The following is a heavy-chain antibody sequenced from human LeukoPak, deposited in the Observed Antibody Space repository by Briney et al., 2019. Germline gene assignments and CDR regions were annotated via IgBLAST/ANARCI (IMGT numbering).Heavy chain of an antibody. Sequence: ASVKVSCKASGGTFSSYAISWVRQAPGQGLEWMGGIIPIFGTANYAQKFQGRVTTTADKSTSTAYMELSSLRSEDTAVYYCARLLCSGGSCYSTSYYYMDVWGKGTTVTVSS. D-gene: IGHD2-15*01. CDR1: GGTFSSYA. J-gene: IGHJ6*03. V-gene: IGHV1-69*06. CDR2: IIPIFGTA. CDR3: ARLLCSGGSCYSTSYYYMDV.